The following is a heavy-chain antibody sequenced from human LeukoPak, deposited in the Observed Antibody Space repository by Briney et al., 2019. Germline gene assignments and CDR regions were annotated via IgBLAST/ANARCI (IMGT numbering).Heavy chain of an antibody. CDR3: ARGYGDSIHFDY. Sequence: SGGPLRLSCAASGFAFSSYSMNWVRQAPGKGLEWVSYISSSSTTIYYADSVRGRFTISRDNAKNSLYLQMNSLRAEEAAVYYCARGYGDSIHFDYWGQGTLVTVSS. CDR2: ISSSSTTI. CDR1: GFAFSSYS. D-gene: IGHD4-17*01. J-gene: IGHJ4*02. V-gene: IGHV3-48*01.